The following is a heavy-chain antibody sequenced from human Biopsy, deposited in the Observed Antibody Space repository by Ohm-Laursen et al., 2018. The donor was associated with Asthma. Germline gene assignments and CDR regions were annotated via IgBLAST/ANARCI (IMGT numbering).Heavy chain of an antibody. CDR1: GGTFNTYV. D-gene: IGHD2-2*01. CDR2: TNSVFGNT. CDR3: ARKAGSCISRTCYSLDF. J-gene: IGHJ4*02. Sequence: SVKVSCKSLGGTFNTYVIGWVRQAPGQRLEWMGGTNSVFGNTTYPQKFQDRATITADDSTSTVYMELSSLRSEDTAVYYCARKAGSCISRTCYSLDFWGQGTLVTVSS. V-gene: IGHV1-69*13.